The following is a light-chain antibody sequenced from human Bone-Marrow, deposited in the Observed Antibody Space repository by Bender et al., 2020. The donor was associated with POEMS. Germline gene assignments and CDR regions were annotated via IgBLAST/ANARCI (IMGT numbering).Light chain of an antibody. V-gene: IGLV3-10*01. CDR2: EDR. Sequence: SYDLRQPPSVSVSPGQTARITCSADALSKQYAYWYHQKSGQAPVLVIFEDRKRPSGIPERFSGSNSGTMATLTISGAQVEDEGDFYCYSTDSSGYQGVFGGGTKLTVL. J-gene: IGLJ3*02. CDR3: YSTDSSGYQGV. CDR1: ALSKQY.